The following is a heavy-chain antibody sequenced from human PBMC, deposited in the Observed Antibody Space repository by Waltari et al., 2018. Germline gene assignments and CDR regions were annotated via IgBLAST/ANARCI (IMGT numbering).Heavy chain of an antibody. J-gene: IGHJ6*02. V-gene: IGHV1-46*01. Sequence: QVQLVQSGAEVKKPGASVKVSCKASGYTFTSYYMHWVRQAPGQGLEWMGIINPSGGRTRYAQKVKGRVTMTRETSTSTVYMELSSLRSEDTAVYYCARVGRWVRNYGMDVWGQGTTVTVSS. CDR2: INPSGGRT. CDR1: GYTFTSYY. D-gene: IGHD5-12*01. CDR3: ARVGRWVRNYGMDV.